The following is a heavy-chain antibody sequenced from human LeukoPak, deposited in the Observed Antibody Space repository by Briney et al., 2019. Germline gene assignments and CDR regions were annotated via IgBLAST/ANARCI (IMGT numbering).Heavy chain of an antibody. Sequence: VGALRLSRAASGLTLSGSAMHGVRQASRKGVEWVGWIRSKANIYSTACAESVKGRFTISSNDSKNTAYLQMNNLKTEDTAVYDCTSIDSSWYYSDYYGLDVWGQGTTVTVSS. V-gene: IGHV3-73*01. CDR1: GLTLSGSA. CDR3: TSIDSSWYYSDYYGLDV. J-gene: IGHJ6*02. CDR2: IRSKANIYST. D-gene: IGHD6-13*01.